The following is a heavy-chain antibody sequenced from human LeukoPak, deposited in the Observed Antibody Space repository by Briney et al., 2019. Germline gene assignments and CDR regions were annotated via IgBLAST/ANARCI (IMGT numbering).Heavy chain of an antibody. Sequence: SETLSLTCTVSGGSISSYYWSWIRQPPGKGLEWIGYIYNSGSTNYNPSLKSRVIISVDTSKNQFSLKLSSVTAADTAVYYCASGPYELDHWGQGTLVTVSP. CDR1: GGSISSYY. D-gene: IGHD1-7*01. CDR2: IYNSGST. V-gene: IGHV4-59*01. CDR3: ASGPYELDH. J-gene: IGHJ4*02.